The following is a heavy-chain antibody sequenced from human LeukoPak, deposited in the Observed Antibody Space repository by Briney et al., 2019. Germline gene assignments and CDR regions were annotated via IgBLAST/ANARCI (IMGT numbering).Heavy chain of an antibody. D-gene: IGHD3-22*01. CDR2: IYSGGST. V-gene: IGHV3-66*01. Sequence: PGGSLRLSCAASGFTVSSNYMSWVRQAPGKGLEWVSVIYSGGSTYYADSVKGRFTISRDDSKNTLYLQMNSLKTEDTAVYYCTTALSSLDDSSGYYPLDYWGQGTLVTVSS. CDR3: TTALSSLDDSSGYYPLDY. CDR1: GFTVSSNY. J-gene: IGHJ4*02.